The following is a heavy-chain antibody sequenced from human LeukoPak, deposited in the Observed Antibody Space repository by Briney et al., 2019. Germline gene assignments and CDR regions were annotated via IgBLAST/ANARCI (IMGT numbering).Heavy chain of an antibody. D-gene: IGHD6-19*01. J-gene: IGHJ5*02. CDR1: GGSISSYY. CDR3: ARFTSSGWHDYFDP. CDR2: IYYNGST. Sequence: SETLSLTCTVSGGSISSYYWSWIRQPPGKGLEWIGYIYYNGSTNYNPSLKSRVTISVDTSKNQFSLKLSSVTAADTAVYYCARFTSSGWHDYFDPWGQGTLVTVSS. V-gene: IGHV4-59*01.